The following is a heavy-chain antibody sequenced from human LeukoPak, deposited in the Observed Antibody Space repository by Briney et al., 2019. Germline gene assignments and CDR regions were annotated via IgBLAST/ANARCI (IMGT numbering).Heavy chain of an antibody. D-gene: IGHD6-13*01. J-gene: IGHJ5*02. CDR3: ARDTHPWLAAAIFDP. CDR2: IKQDGSEK. Sequence: GGTLRLSRAASGFTFIRYWMSWVRQPPRKGLEWVANIKQDGSEKYYVDSVKGGFTISRDNAKNSLYLQMNSLRAEDTAVYYCARDTHPWLAAAIFDPWGQGTLVTVSS. CDR1: GFTFIRYW. V-gene: IGHV3-7*01.